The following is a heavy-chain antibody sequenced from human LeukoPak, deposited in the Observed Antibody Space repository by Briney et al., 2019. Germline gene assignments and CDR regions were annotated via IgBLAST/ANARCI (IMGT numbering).Heavy chain of an antibody. J-gene: IGHJ4*02. V-gene: IGHV3-23*01. CDR2: ISGSGGST. D-gene: IGHD3-22*01. Sequence: GGSLRLSCAASGFTFSSYAVSWVRQAPGKGLEWVSAISGSGGSTYYADSVKGRFAISRDNSKNTLYLQMNSRRAEDTAVYYCAKGNYYDSSGYSEFDYWGQGTLVTVSS. CDR1: GFTFSSYA. CDR3: AKGNYYDSSGYSEFDY.